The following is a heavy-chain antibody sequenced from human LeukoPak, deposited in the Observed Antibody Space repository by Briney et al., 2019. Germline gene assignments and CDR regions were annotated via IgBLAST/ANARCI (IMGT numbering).Heavy chain of an antibody. CDR3: ATDGYNHGAFDI. CDR1: GYTFTGYY. D-gene: IGHD5-24*01. Sequence: ASVKVSCKASGYTFTGYYMHWVRQAPGQGLEWRGWINPNSGGTNYAQKFQGRVTMTRDTAISTGYMELSRRRSGDTTVYYCATDGYNHGAFDIWGQGTMVTVSS. V-gene: IGHV1-2*02. J-gene: IGHJ3*02. CDR2: INPNSGGT.